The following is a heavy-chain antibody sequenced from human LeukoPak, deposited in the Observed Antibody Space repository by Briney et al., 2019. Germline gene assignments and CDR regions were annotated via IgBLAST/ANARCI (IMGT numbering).Heavy chain of an antibody. CDR2: MNPNSGNI. J-gene: IGHJ5*02. CDR1: RYTFTSYD. D-gene: IGHD3-10*01. V-gene: IGHV1-8*01. Sequence: ASVKVSCKASRYTFTSYDINWVRQATGQGLEWMGGMNPNSGNIGYAQTFQGRVTMTMNTSISTAYLELSSLRSEDAAVYYHARKNYGSNRWFDPWGQGTLVTVSS. CDR3: ARKNYGSNRWFDP.